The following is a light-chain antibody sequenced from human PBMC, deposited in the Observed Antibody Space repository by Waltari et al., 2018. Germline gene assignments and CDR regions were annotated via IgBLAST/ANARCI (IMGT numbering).Light chain of an antibody. J-gene: IGKJ4*01. CDR3: QQYYSIPLT. CDR1: QSVLYSANNKDY. Sequence: DIVMTQSPDSLAVSLGERATINCKSSQSVLYSANNKDYLAWYQQKPGQPAKLHIYWASTREFGVPDRFSGSGSGTDFTLTISSLQAEDVAVYYCQQYYSIPLTFGGGTKVEIK. CDR2: WAS. V-gene: IGKV4-1*01.